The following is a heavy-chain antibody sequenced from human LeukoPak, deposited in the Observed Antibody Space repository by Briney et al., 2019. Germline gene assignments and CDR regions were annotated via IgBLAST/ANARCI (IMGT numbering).Heavy chain of an antibody. V-gene: IGHV4-30-4*01. CDR3: ARGRRGYSGYEFDY. J-gene: IGHJ4*02. CDR1: GGSISSGDYY. Sequence: PQTLSLTCTVSGGSISSGDYYWSWIRQPPGRGLEWIGYIYYSGSTYYNPSLKSRVTISVDTSKNQFSLKLSSVTAADTAVYYCARGRRGYSGYEFDYWGQGTLVTVSS. CDR2: IYYSGST. D-gene: IGHD5-12*01.